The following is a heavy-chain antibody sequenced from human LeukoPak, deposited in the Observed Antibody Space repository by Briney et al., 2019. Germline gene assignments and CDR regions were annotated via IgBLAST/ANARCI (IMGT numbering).Heavy chain of an antibody. V-gene: IGHV4-34*01. J-gene: IGHJ6*03. Sequence: PSETLSLTCAVYGGSFSGYYWSWIRQPPGKGLEWIGEINHSGSTNYNPSLKSRVTISVDTSKNQFSLKLSSVTAADTAVYYCASLKTGYCSSTSCYRSKWSVYYYYMDVWGKGTTVTVSS. CDR3: ASLKTGYCSSTSCYRSKWSVYYYYMDV. CDR1: GGSFSGYY. D-gene: IGHD2-2*02. CDR2: INHSGST.